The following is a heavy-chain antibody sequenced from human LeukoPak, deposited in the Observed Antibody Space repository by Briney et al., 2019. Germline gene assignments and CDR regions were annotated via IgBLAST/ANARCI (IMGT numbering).Heavy chain of an antibody. V-gene: IGHV7-4-1*02. CDR1: GYTFTSYA. D-gene: IGHD6-13*01. Sequence: ASVKVSCKASGYTFTSYAMNWVRQAPGQGLEWMGWINTNTGNPTYAQGFTGRFVFSLDTSVSTAYLQISSLKAEDTAVYYCASSPGVAAAGTRPGFDYWGQGTLVTVSS. CDR2: INTNTGNP. J-gene: IGHJ4*02. CDR3: ASSPGVAAAGTRPGFDY.